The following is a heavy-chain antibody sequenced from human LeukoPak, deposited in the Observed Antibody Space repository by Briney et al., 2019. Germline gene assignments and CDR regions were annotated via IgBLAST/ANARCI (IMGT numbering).Heavy chain of an antibody. CDR3: ARSAIPVAGGFDY. CDR2: INWNGG. J-gene: IGHJ4*02. CDR1: GFIFEDYA. V-gene: IGHV3-20*04. D-gene: IGHD6-19*01. Sequence: GSLRLSCAASGFIFEDYAMSWVRQVPGKGLEWVSRINWNGGGYADSVKGRFTISRDNAKNSLYLEMNSLRAEDTALYYCARSAIPVAGGFDYWGQGTLVTVSS.